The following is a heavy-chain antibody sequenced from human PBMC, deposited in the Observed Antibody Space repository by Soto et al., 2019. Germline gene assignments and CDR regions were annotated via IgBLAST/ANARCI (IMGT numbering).Heavy chain of an antibody. V-gene: IGHV1-69*13. CDR2: IIPIFGTA. D-gene: IGHD2-2*01. CDR1: GGTFSSYA. Sequence: SVKVSCKASGGTFSSYAISWVRQAPGQGLEWMGGIIPIFGTANYAQKFKGRVTITADESTSTAYMELSSLRSEDTAVYYCASSSTSRTPSGAFDIWGQGTMVPVSS. J-gene: IGHJ3*02. CDR3: ASSSTSRTPSGAFDI.